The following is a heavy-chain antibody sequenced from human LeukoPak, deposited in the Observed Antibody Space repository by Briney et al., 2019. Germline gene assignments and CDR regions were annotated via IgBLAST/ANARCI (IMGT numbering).Heavy chain of an antibody. CDR2: INPNSGGT. Sequence: EASVKVSCKASGYTFTGYYMHWVRQAPGQGLEWMGWINPNSGGTNYAQKFQGRVTMTRDTSISTAYMELSRLRSDDTAIYYCAKTFNRAYTYGPANNWGQGTLVTVSS. J-gene: IGHJ4*02. CDR1: GYTFTGYY. D-gene: IGHD5-18*01. V-gene: IGHV1-2*02. CDR3: AKTFNRAYTYGPANN.